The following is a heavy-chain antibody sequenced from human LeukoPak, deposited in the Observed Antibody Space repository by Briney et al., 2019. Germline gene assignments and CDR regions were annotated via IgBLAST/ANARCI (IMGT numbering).Heavy chain of an antibody. V-gene: IGHV1-2*06. CDR3: TGESGSYHGNDY. CDR2: INPNNGAT. CDR1: GYTFTGYY. D-gene: IGHD1-26*01. J-gene: IGHJ4*02. Sequence: RASVTVSCTASGYTFTGYYMHWVRQAPGQGLEWMGRINPNNGATNYAQKFQGRVTITGDTSISTAYMELSSLRSDDTAVYYCTGESGSYHGNDYWGQGTLVTVSS.